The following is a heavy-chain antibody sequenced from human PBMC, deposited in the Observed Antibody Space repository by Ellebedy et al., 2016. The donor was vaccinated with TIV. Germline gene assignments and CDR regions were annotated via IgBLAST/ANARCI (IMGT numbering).Heavy chain of an antibody. CDR3: AKCRGLGDIVVVPVNRELRGMDF. Sequence: GGSLRLXCAASGFTFSSYGMHWVRQDPGKGLEWVVVISYDGSNKYYADSVKGRFTISRDNSKNTLYLQMNSLRAEDTAVYYCAKCRGLGDIVVVPVNRELRGMDFWGQGTTVTVSS. CDR2: ISYDGSNK. V-gene: IGHV3-30*18. CDR1: GFTFSSYG. J-gene: IGHJ6*02. D-gene: IGHD2-2*01.